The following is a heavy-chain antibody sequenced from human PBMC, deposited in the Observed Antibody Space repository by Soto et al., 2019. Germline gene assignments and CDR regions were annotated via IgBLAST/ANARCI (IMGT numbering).Heavy chain of an antibody. D-gene: IGHD3-10*01. CDR2: INHSGST. CDR3: ARGDDRGNYYYYYMDV. CDR1: GGSFSGYY. J-gene: IGHJ6*03. V-gene: IGHV4-34*01. Sequence: SETLSLTCAVYGGSFSGYYWSWIRQPPGKGLEWIGEINHSGSTNYNPSLKSRVTISVDTSKNQFSLKLSSVTAADTAVYYCARGDDRGNYYYYYMDVWGKGTTVTVS.